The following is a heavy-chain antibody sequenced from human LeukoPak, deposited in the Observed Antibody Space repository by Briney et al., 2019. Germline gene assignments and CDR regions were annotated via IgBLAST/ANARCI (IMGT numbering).Heavy chain of an antibody. V-gene: IGHV3-NL1*01. J-gene: IGHJ4*02. CDR2: IRGST. D-gene: IGHD5-12*01. CDR1: GFTFSSYG. CDR3: AKDLGGSTDY. Sequence: GSLRLSCAASGFTFSSYGMHWVRQAPGKGLEWVSLIRGSTYYADSVKGRFTISRDNSQNTLYLQMNSLRAEDTALYYCAKDLGGSTDYWGQGTLVTVSS.